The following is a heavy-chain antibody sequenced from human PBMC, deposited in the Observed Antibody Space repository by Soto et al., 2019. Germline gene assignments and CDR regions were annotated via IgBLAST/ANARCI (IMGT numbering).Heavy chain of an antibody. Sequence: DVHLVQSGGGLVQPGGSLKLSCAASGFMFSGSAMHWVRQASGKGLEWVGRIGRKAKNYATEYAASVEGRFTISRDDSKNTTFLLMTSLKSEDTAVYFCVRQWLLVSRLHHWGQGNLVTVSS. CDR2: IGRKAKNYAT. CDR3: VRQWLLVSRLHH. J-gene: IGHJ5*02. CDR1: GFMFSGSA. V-gene: IGHV3-73*02. D-gene: IGHD2-21*02.